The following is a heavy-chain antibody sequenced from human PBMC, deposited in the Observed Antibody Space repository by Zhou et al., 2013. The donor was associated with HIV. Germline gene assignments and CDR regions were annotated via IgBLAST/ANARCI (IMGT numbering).Heavy chain of an antibody. CDR3: VRGGSYKTTSSGYYYDWYFDL. J-gene: IGHJ2*01. CDR2: VNNDGSSR. V-gene: IGHV3-74*01. D-gene: IGHD3-22*01. Sequence: EVQLVESGGGLVQPGGSLRLSCEASGFTFTTYWMHWVRQAPGKGLVWVSRVNNDGSSRHYADSVKGRFTIFRDNAKNTLFLQMNSLRVDDTAVYYCVRGGSYKTTSSGYYYDWYFDLWGRGTPVTVSS. CDR1: GFTFTTYW.